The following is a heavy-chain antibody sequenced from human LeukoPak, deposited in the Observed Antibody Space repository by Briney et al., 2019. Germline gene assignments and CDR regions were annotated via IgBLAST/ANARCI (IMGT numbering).Heavy chain of an antibody. CDR3: ARDHSSGWYSDYFDY. CDR2: IYYDGSNI. J-gene: IGHJ4*02. V-gene: IGHV3-33*01. D-gene: IGHD6-19*01. CDR1: EFTFTTYG. Sequence: GGSLTLSCAASEFTFTTYGMHWVRQAPGKGLEWVAFIYYDGSNIYYADSVKGRFTISRDNSKNTLYLQMNSLRAEDTAVYYCARDHSSGWYSDYFDYWGQGTLVTVSS.